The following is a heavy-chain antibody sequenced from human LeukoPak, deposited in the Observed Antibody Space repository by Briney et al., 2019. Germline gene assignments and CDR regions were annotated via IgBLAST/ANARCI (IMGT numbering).Heavy chain of an antibody. V-gene: IGHV3-74*01. J-gene: IGHJ5*02. Sequence: GGSLRLSCAGSGFTFRNYAMSWVRQAPGKGLVWVSRIYADGRRTDYADSVKGRFTISRDNAKNTLYLHMNSLRAEDTAVYYCVRDGAGFDPWGQGTLVTVSS. CDR1: GFTFRNYA. CDR2: IYADGRRT. D-gene: IGHD3-16*01. CDR3: VRDGAGFDP.